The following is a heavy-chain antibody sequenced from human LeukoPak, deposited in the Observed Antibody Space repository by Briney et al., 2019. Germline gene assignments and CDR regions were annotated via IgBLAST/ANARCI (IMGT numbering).Heavy chain of an antibody. D-gene: IGHD3-10*01. V-gene: IGHV4-61*01. CDR1: GGSVSSGSYY. CDR2: IYYSGST. Sequence: SESLSLTCTVSGGSVSSGSYYWSWIRPPPGKGLEWIGYIYYSGSTNYNPSLKSRVTISVDTSKNQFSLKLSSVTAADTAVYYCARLVTMVRGVGWLRYFDYWGQGTLVTVSS. J-gene: IGHJ4*02. CDR3: ARLVTMVRGVGWLRYFDY.